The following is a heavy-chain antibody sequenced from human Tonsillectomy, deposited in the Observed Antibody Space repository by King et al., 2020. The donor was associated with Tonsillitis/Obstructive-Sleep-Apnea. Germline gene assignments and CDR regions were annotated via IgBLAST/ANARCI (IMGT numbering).Heavy chain of an antibody. CDR1: GGSFSGYY. CDR2: IIHSGST. D-gene: IGHD3-3*01. J-gene: IGHJ5*02. CDR3: ARESTAYYDFWSGFWFDP. Sequence: VQLQQWGAGLLKPSETLSLTCAVYGGSFSGYYWSWIRQPPGKGLEWMWEIIHSGSTNYNPSLKSRVTIVVDTSKNQFSLKLSSVTAADPAVYYCARESTAYYDFWSGFWFDPWGQGTLVTVSS. V-gene: IGHV4-34*12.